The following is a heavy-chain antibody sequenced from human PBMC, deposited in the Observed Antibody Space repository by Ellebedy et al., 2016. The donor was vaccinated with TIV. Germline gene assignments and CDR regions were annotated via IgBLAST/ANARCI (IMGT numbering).Heavy chain of an antibody. CDR2: IIPFFGTP. J-gene: IGHJ4*02. V-gene: IGHV1-69*13. D-gene: IGHD2-15*01. Sequence: SVKVSCXTSGGTLTNYAFAWVRQAPGQGLEWMGGIIPFFGTPNYAQKFQDRVTIAADESTRTAYMELRSLRFGDTAVYYCATPRYCSYNDCLRGALHHWGQGTLVTVSS. CDR3: ATPRYCSYNDCLRGALHH. CDR1: GGTLTNYA.